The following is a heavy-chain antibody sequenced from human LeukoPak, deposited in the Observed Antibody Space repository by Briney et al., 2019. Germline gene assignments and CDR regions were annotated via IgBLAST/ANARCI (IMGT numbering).Heavy chain of an antibody. Sequence: GASVKVSCKASGYTFTCYYMHWVRQAPGQGLEWMGWINPISGGTNYAQKFQGRVTMTRDTSISTAYMELSRLRSDDTAVYYCARENVVPAAVDAFDIWGQGTMVTVSS. CDR3: ARENVVPAAVDAFDI. CDR1: GYTFTCYY. V-gene: IGHV1-2*02. J-gene: IGHJ3*02. CDR2: INPISGGT. D-gene: IGHD2-2*01.